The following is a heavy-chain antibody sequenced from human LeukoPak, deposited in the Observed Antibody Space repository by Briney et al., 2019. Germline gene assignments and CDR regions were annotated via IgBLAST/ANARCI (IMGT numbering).Heavy chain of an antibody. D-gene: IGHD6-19*01. CDR2: IYYSGST. V-gene: IGHV4-39*02. CDR3: ARETSLAGFASGLGFNY. Sequence: SENLSLTCTVSGRSISSSTYYWGWIRQPPGKGLEWIGSIYYSGSTYYNPSLKSRVTISVDTSKNQFSLKLSSVTAADTAVYYCARETSLAGFASGLGFNYWGQGILVTVSS. CDR1: GRSISSSTYY. J-gene: IGHJ4*02.